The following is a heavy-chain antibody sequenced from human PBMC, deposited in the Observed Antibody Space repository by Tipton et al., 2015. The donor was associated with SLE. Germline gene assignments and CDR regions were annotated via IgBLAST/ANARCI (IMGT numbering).Heavy chain of an antibody. J-gene: IGHJ3*02. CDR3: ARGRTRRNDAYDI. V-gene: IGHV1-18*01. Sequence: QLVQSGAEVKKPGASVKVSCKTSGYTFSNYQITWVRQAPGQGFEWMGWISAYNGNAYYAQKVQGRVTMTTDTSTSTAYMELRSLRSDDTAVYYCARGRTRRNDAYDIWGQGTLVTVSS. CDR1: GYTFSNYQ. D-gene: IGHD1-1*01. CDR2: ISAYNGNA.